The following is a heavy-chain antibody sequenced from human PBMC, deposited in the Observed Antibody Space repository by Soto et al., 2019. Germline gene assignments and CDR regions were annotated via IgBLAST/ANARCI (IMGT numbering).Heavy chain of an antibody. Sequence: GASVKVSCKASGYTFTGYYMHWVRQAPGQGLEWMGWINPNSGGTNYAQKFQGRVTMTRDTSISTAYMELSRLRSDDTAVYYCVRDGVDGSGSYPYYGMDVWGQGTTVTVSS. D-gene: IGHD3-10*01. V-gene: IGHV1-2*02. CDR3: VRDGVDGSGSYPYYGMDV. J-gene: IGHJ6*02. CDR1: GYTFTGYY. CDR2: INPNSGGT.